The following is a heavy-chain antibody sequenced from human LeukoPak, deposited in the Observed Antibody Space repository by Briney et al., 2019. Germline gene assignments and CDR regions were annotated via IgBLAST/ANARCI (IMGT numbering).Heavy chain of an antibody. CDR2: VYPGDSDT. CDR1: GLSFTSYW. CDR3: ARRRYCSSTSCYAGAFDI. D-gene: IGHD2-2*01. J-gene: IGHJ3*02. V-gene: IGHV5-51*01. Sequence: GESLKISCKGSGLSFTSYWIAWVRQMPGKGLEWMGIVYPGDSDTRYSLPFQGQVTISADKSISTAYLQWSSLKASDTAIYYCARRRYCSSTSCYAGAFDIWGQGTMVTVSS.